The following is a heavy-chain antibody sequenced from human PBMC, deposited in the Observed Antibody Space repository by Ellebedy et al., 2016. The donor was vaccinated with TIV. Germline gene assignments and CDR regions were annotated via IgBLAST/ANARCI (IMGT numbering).Heavy chain of an antibody. CDR3: ARRYYSSGNEWFDP. D-gene: IGHD3-10*01. CDR2: IYTSGTT. Sequence: SETLSLTXTVSGGSISSYYWNWIRQPAGKGLEWIGRIYTSGTTNYNPSLKSRVTMSVDTSKNQFSLKLSSVTAADTAVYYCARRYYSSGNEWFDPWGQGTLVTVSS. CDR1: GGSISSYY. J-gene: IGHJ5*02. V-gene: IGHV4-4*07.